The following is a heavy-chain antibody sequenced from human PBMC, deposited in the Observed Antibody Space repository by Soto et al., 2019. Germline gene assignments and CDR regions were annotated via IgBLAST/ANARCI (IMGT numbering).Heavy chain of an antibody. D-gene: IGHD2-2*01. Sequence: GASVKVSCKASGYTFTSYGISWVRQAPGQGLEWMGRIIPMLGRTNYAQRFQGRAAITADKTTNTAYLELSNLRSEDTAVYYCARAKDIILLPAYNFFDPWGQGTLVTVSS. CDR1: GYTFTSYG. V-gene: IGHV1-69*04. CDR3: ARAKDIILLPAYNFFDP. J-gene: IGHJ5*02. CDR2: IIPMLGRT.